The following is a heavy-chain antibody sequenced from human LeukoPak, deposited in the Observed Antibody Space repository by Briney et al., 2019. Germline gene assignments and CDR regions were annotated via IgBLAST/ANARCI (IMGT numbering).Heavy chain of an antibody. CDR2: INHSGST. CDR3: ARGARIVLVVYAKNWFDP. J-gene: IGHJ5*02. V-gene: IGHV4-34*01. Sequence: PSETLSLTRAVYGGSFSGYYWSWIRQPPGKGLEWIGEINHSGSTNYNPSLKSRVTISVDTSKNQFSLKLSSVTAADTAVYYCARGARIVLVVYAKNWFDPWGQGTLVTVSS. D-gene: IGHD2-8*01. CDR1: GGSFSGYY.